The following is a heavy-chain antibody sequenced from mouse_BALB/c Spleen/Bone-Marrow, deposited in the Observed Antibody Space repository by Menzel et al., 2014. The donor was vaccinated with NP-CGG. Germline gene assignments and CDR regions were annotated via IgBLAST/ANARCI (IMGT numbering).Heavy chain of an antibody. V-gene: IGHV4-1*02. CDR1: GFDFSRYW. J-gene: IGHJ1*01. Sequence: EVHLVESGGGLVQPGGSLKLSCAASGFDFSRYWMSWVRQAPGKGLEWIGEINPDSSTINYTPSLKDKFIISRDNAKNTQYLQMSKERSEDTALYCSALLGNYGYFDVWGAGTTVTVSS. CDR2: INPDSSTI. D-gene: IGHD2-1*01. CDR3: ALLGNYGYFDV.